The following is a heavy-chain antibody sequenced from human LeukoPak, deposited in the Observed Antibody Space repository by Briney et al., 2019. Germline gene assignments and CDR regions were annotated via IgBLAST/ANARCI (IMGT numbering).Heavy chain of an antibody. J-gene: IGHJ6*02. Sequence: PSETLSLTCTVSSGSISSYYWSWIRQPPGKGLEWIGHVYYNGSTNYNPSLKSRVTISVDTSKNQFSLKLSSVTAADTAVYYCARVFDTRGYYYGMDVWGQGTTVTVSS. V-gene: IGHV4-59*01. CDR1: SGSISSYY. CDR2: VYYNGST. CDR3: ARVFDTRGYYYGMDV. D-gene: IGHD3-10*01.